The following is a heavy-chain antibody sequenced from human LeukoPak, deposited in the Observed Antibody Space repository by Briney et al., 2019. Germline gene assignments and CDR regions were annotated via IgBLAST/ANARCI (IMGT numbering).Heavy chain of an antibody. Sequence: ASVKVSCKASGYTFTGYYMHWVRQAPGQGLEWMGWINPNSGGTNYAQKFQGRVTMTRDTSISTAYMELSRLRSDDTAVYYCARAAGISRDYYYYMDVWDKGTTVTVSS. D-gene: IGHD6-13*01. V-gene: IGHV1-2*02. CDR2: INPNSGGT. J-gene: IGHJ6*03. CDR1: GYTFTGYY. CDR3: ARAAGISRDYYYYMDV.